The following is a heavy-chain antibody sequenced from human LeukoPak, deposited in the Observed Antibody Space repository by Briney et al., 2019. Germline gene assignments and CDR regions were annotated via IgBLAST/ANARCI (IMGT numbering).Heavy chain of an antibody. CDR3: ARTSTGKHIPFYFDY. CDR2: INPNSGGT. CDR1: GYTFTDYY. D-gene: IGHD4-11*01. Sequence: ASVTVSCKASGYTFTDYYMHWVRQAPGQGLEWMGWINPNSGGTNFAQKFQGRVTMTTDTSTSTAYMELRSLRSDDTAVYYCARTSTGKHIPFYFDYWGQGTLSPSPQ. V-gene: IGHV1-2*02. J-gene: IGHJ4*02.